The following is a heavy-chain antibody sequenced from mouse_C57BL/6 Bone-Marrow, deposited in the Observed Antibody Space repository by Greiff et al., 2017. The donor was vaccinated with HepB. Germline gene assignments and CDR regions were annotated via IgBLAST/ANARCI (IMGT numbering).Heavy chain of an antibody. CDR2: IRNKANGYTT. J-gene: IGHJ4*01. CDR1: GFTFTDYY. D-gene: IGHD3-2*02. CDR3: ARQLRLLYAMDY. Sequence: EVQVVESGGGLVQPGGSLSLSCAASGFTFTDYYMRWVRQPPGKALEWLGFIRNKANGYTTEYSASVKGRFTISRDNSQSILYLQMNALRAEDSATYYCARQLRLLYAMDYWGQGTAVTVSS. V-gene: IGHV7-3*01.